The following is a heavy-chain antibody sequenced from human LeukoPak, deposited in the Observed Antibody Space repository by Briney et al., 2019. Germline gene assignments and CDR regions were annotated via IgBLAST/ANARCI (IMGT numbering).Heavy chain of an antibody. Sequence: GGSLRLSCAASGFTFGSYWMSWVRQAPGQGLEWVANVNEAGSEKNYVDSVKGRFTISRDNIRNLLYLQMNYLIVEDTAVYYCATEYCTDKGNFDLWGRGALVTVSS. D-gene: IGHD2/OR15-2a*01. CDR2: VNEAGSEK. V-gene: IGHV3-7*02. J-gene: IGHJ2*01. CDR1: GFTFGSYW. CDR3: ATEYCTDKGNFDL.